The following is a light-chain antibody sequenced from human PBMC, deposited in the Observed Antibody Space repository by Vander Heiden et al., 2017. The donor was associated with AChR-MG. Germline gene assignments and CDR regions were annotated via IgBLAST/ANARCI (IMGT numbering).Light chain of an antibody. CDR3: HQDDNWPET. Sequence: EIVMTQSPATLSVSPGDRATLSCRASQNVSRYLAWYQHRPGQTLRLLVYGASTRAAGIPVRFSGSGSGTEFTLTINSLQSEDFALYYCHQDDNWPETFGLGTKVEIK. CDR2: GAS. CDR1: QNVSRY. J-gene: IGKJ1*01. V-gene: IGKV3-15*01.